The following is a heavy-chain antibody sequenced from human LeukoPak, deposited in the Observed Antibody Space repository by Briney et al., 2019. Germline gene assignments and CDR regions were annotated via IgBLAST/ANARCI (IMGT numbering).Heavy chain of an antibody. Sequence: PSETLSLTCTVSGGSISSSSYYWGWIRQPPGKGLEWIGSIYYSGSTYYNPSLKSRVTISVDTSKNQFSLKLSSVTAADTAVYYCARGPSRSRQRGDIWGQGTMVTVSS. CDR2: IYYSGST. J-gene: IGHJ3*02. CDR3: ARGPSRSRQRGDI. D-gene: IGHD1-1*01. CDR1: GGSISSSSYY. V-gene: IGHV4-39*01.